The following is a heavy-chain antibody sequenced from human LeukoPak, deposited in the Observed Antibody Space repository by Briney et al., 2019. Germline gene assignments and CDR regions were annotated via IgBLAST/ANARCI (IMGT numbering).Heavy chain of an antibody. D-gene: IGHD3-3*01. CDR1: GYTFTSYG. V-gene: IGHV1-18*04. Sequence: ASVKASCKASGYTFTSYGISWVRQAPGQGLEWMGWISAYNGNTNYAQKLQGRVTMTTDTSTSTAYMELRSLRSDDTAVYYCARLPVTLEDRDFWSGSSWFDPWGQGTLVTVSS. CDR3: ARLPVTLEDRDFWSGSSWFDP. CDR2: ISAYNGNT. J-gene: IGHJ5*02.